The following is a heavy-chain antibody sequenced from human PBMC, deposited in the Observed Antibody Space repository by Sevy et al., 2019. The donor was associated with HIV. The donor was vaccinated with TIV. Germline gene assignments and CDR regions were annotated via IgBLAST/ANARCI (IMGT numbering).Heavy chain of an antibody. CDR3: AKDTLCSGGNCYSGFDY. J-gene: IGHJ4*02. CDR2: ISWNSVRT. CDR1: GFSLEDYA. Sequence: GGSLRLSCAASGFSLEDYAMHWVRPAPGKGLEWVSSISWNSVRTAYADSVKGRFTISSDNAQNSLYLEMNSQRSEDTALYYCAKDTLCSGGNCYSGFDYWGQGTLVTVSS. D-gene: IGHD2-15*01. V-gene: IGHV3-9*01.